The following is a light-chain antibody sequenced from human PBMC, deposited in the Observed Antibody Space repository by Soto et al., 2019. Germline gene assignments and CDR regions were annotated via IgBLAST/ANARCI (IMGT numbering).Light chain of an antibody. CDR3: RSYTSSSTLYV. CDR2: EVN. V-gene: IGLV2-14*01. CDR1: SSDVGGYTY. Sequence: QSVLTQPASVSGSPRQSITISCTGASSDVGGYTYVSWYQQHPGKAPKLMIYEVNNRPSGVSNRFSGSKSGNTASLTISGLQAEDEADYYCRSYTSSSTLYVFGTGTKVTV. J-gene: IGLJ1*01.